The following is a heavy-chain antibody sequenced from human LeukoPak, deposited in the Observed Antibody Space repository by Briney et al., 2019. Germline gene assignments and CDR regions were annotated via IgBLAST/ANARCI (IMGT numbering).Heavy chain of an antibody. V-gene: IGHV3-21*01. J-gene: IGHJ6*03. CDR1: GFTFSSYT. D-gene: IGHD6-19*01. CDR3: AKGPAVAGLIYYMDV. Sequence: GGSLRLSCAASGFTFSSYTMNWVRQAPGKGLEWVSSITSSGSYIYYADSVMGRFTISRDNTNNSLYLQMNSLRAEDTAVYYCAKGPAVAGLIYYMDVWGKGTTVTISS. CDR2: ITSSGSYI.